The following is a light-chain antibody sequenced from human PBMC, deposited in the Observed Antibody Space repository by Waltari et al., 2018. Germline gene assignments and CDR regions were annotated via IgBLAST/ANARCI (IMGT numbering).Light chain of an antibody. V-gene: IGKV1-27*01. CDR2: AAS. J-gene: IGKJ4*01. Sequence: DIQMTQSPSSLSTSVGARFTTTCRASQDINNDLTWYQQKPGKVPKLLIYAASNLQSGVPSRFSGSGSGTDFTLTIASLQPEDVPSYYCHKYESVPLPCGGGTKVEIK. CDR1: QDINND. CDR3: HKYESVPLP.